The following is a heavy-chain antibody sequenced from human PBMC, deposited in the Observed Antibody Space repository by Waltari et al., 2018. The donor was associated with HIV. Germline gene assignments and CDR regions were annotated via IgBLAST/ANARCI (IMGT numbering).Heavy chain of an antibody. J-gene: IGHJ4*02. D-gene: IGHD3-10*01. V-gene: IGHV3-73*01. Sequence: EVQLVESGGGLVQPGGALILSCAAYGFTFSDFAIQWVRQASGKGLEWVGRIRNKDNHYATAYGESVKGRFTISRDDSKNTAYLQMSSLKTEDTAVYYCTRRYYGTELVVDYWGQGTMVTVSS. CDR1: GFTFSDFA. CDR2: IRNKDNHYAT. CDR3: TRRYYGTELVVDY.